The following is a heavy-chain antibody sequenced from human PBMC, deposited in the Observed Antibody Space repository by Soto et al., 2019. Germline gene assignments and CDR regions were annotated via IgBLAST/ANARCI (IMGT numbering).Heavy chain of an antibody. D-gene: IGHD3-3*01. V-gene: IGHV3-30*18. Sequence: QVQLVESGGGVVQPGRSLRLSCAASGFTFSSYGMHWVRQAPGKGLEWVAVISYDGSNKYYADSVKGRFTISRDNSKNTLYLQMNSLRAEDTAVYYCAKARGVLRFLECLFLFDYWGQGTLVTVSS. CDR1: GFTFSSYG. CDR2: ISYDGSNK. J-gene: IGHJ4*02. CDR3: AKARGVLRFLECLFLFDY.